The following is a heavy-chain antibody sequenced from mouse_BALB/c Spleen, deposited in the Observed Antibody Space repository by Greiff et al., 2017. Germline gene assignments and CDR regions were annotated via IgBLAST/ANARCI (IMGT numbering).Heavy chain of an antibody. CDR1: GFTFSSYT. CDR3: TRDDGYSYAMDY. D-gene: IGHD2-3*01. V-gene: IGHV5-6-4*01. CDR2: ISSGGSYT. J-gene: IGHJ4*01. Sequence: DVKLVESGGGLVKPGGSLKLSCAASGFTFSSYTMSWVRQTPEKRLEWVATISSGGSYTYYPDSVKGRFTISRDNAKNTLYLQMSSLKSEDTAMYYCTRDDGYSYAMDYWGQGTSVTVSS.